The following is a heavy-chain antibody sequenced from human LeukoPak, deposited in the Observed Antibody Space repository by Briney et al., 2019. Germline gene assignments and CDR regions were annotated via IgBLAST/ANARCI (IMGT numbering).Heavy chain of an antibody. J-gene: IGHJ3*02. CDR3: ARHVSPRLVFDI. Sequence: SETLSLTCTVSGGSISSYYWSWIRQPPGKGLEWIGYIYTSGSTNYNPSLKSRVTISVDTSKNQFSLKLSSVTAADTAVYYCARHVSPRLVFDIWGQGTMVTVSS. V-gene: IGHV4-4*09. D-gene: IGHD5/OR15-5a*01. CDR2: IYTSGST. CDR1: GGSISSYY.